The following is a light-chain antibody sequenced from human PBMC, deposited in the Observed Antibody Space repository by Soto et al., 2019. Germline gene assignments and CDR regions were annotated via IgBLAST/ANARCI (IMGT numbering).Light chain of an antibody. V-gene: IGKV1-27*01. Sequence: DVQMTQSPSSLSASVGDRVTITCRASQGIINYLAWYQQKSGKVPKLLIYAASTLQSGAPSRFSGSGSGTDVTLTISSLQPEDVATYYCQNYNSPPWTFGQGTKVEI. J-gene: IGKJ1*01. CDR3: QNYNSPPWT. CDR2: AAS. CDR1: QGIINY.